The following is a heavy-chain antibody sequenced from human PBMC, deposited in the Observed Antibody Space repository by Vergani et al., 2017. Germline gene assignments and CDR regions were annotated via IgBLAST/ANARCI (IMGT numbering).Heavy chain of an antibody. CDR1: GFTFSSYG. D-gene: IGHD1-26*01. Sequence: QVQLVESGGGVVQPGRSLRLSCAASGFTFSSYGMHWVRQAPGKGLEWVAVIWYDGSNKYYADSVKGRFTISRDNSKNTLYLQMNSLRAEDTAVYYCARDRGNWRELLGYWGQGTLVTVSS. V-gene: IGHV3-33*01. CDR2: IWYDGSNK. J-gene: IGHJ4*02. CDR3: ARDRGNWRELLGY.